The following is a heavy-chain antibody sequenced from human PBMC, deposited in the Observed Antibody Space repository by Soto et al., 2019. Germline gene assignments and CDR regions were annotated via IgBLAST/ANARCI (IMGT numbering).Heavy chain of an antibody. V-gene: IGHV1-24*01. CDR2: FDPEDGET. J-gene: IGHJ6*03. CDR1: GYTLTELS. D-gene: IGHD1-1*01. CDR3: ATVPLLEQRFPSPDYYKDV. Sequence: ASVKVSCKVSGYTLTELSMHWVRQAPGKGLEWMGGFDPEDGETIYAQKFQGRVTMTEDTSTDTAYMELSSLRSEDTAVYYCATVPLLEQRFPSPDYYKDVWGKGTTVTVSS.